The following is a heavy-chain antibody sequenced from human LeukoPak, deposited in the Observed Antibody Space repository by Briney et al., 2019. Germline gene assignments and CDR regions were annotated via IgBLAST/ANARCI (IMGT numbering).Heavy chain of an antibody. D-gene: IGHD3-16*01. CDR2: IYHDGST. CDR1: GGPFYAGGYS. Sequence: KTSETLSLTCTISGGPFYAGGYSWSWLRQSPGKGLEWIGYIYHDGSTFYNPSLKSRVTLSVDPSTNQFSLRLGSVTAADTAVYYCARGALMIDAFDIWGQGTMVTVSP. J-gene: IGHJ3*02. V-gene: IGHV4-30-2*06. CDR3: ARGALMIDAFDI.